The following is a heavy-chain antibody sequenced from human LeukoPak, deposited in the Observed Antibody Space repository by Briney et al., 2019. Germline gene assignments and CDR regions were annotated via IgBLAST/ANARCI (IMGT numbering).Heavy chain of an antibody. CDR3: AKAIDIVVVVAADYYYYGIDV. CDR2: ISGSGGST. V-gene: IGHV3-23*01. J-gene: IGHJ6*02. D-gene: IGHD2-15*01. Sequence: GGSLRLSCAASGFTFSSYAMSWVRQAPGKGLEWVSAISGSGGSTYYADSVKGRFTISRDNSKNTLYLQMNSLRAEDTAVYYCAKAIDIVVVVAADYYYYGIDVWGQGTAVTVSS. CDR1: GFTFSSYA.